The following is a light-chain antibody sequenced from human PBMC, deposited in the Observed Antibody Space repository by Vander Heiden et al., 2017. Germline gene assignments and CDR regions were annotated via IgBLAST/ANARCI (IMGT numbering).Light chain of an antibody. CDR3: GTWDSSLSVSVV. J-gene: IGLJ2*01. CDR2: DNT. V-gene: IGLV1-51*01. CDR1: SSNIGKNY. Sequence: QSVLTQPPSVSAPPGQKVTISCSGSSSNIGKNYVSWYQQLPGTAPKLLIYDNTKRPTGIPDRFSGSKSGTSATLGITGLLPGDEAEYYCGTWDSSLSVSVVFGGGTKLTVL.